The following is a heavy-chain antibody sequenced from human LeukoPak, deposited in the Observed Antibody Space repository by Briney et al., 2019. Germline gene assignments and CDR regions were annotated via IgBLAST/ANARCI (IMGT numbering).Heavy chain of an antibody. Sequence: ASVKVSCKASGYTFTGNYMHWVRPAPGQGLEWMGWINPNSGGTNYAQKFQGRVTMTSDTSISTAYMELSSLRSDDTAVYFCAREYCTNGVCYKAHDYWGQGTLVTVSS. J-gene: IGHJ4*02. V-gene: IGHV1-2*02. CDR1: GYTFTGNY. CDR2: INPNSGGT. CDR3: AREYCTNGVCYKAHDY. D-gene: IGHD2-8*01.